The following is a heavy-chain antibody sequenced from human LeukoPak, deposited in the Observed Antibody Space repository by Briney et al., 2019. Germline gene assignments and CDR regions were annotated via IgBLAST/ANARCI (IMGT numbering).Heavy chain of an antibody. CDR1: SGSISSNSYY. J-gene: IGHJ4*02. CDR2: IYYSGNT. CDR3: ARRWKAASPGDYFDY. Sequence: SETLSLTCTVYSGSISSNSYYWGWIRQPPGKGLEWIGNIYYSGNTHYNPSLKSRVTIFVDTSKNLISLKLSSVTAADTAVYYCARRWKAASPGDYFDYWGQGTLVTVSS. D-gene: IGHD6-6*01. V-gene: IGHV4-39*01.